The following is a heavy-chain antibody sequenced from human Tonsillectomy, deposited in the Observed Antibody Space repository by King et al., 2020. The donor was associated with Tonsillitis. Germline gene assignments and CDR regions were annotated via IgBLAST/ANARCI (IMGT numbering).Heavy chain of an antibody. J-gene: IGHJ2*01. V-gene: IGHV4-34*01. CDR1: GGSFSGYY. CDR2: INHSGST. Sequence: VQLQQWGAGLLKPSETLSLTCAVSGGSFSGYYWSWIRQPPGKGLEWIGEINHSGSTNYNPSLKSRVTISVDTSKNQFSLKLSSVTAADTAVYYCARGGAVTGFYWYFDLWGRGTLVTVSS. D-gene: IGHD4-17*01. CDR3: ARGGAVTGFYWYFDL.